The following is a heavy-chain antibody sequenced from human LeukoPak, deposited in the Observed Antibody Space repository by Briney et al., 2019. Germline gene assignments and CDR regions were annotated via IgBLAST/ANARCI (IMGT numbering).Heavy chain of an antibody. CDR3: AREAYCGGDCYSKALNYFDY. D-gene: IGHD2-21*02. CDR1: GGSISSSSYY. Sequence: PSETLSLTCTVSGGSISSSSYYWGWIRQPPGKGLEWIGSIYYSGSTYYNPSLKSRVTTSVDTSKNQFSLKLSSVTAADTAVYYCAREAYCGGDCYSKALNYFDYWGQGTLVTVSS. V-gene: IGHV4-39*02. CDR2: IYYSGST. J-gene: IGHJ4*02.